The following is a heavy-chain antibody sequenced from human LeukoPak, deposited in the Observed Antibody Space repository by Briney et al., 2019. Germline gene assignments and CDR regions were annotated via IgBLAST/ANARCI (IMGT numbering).Heavy chain of an antibody. CDR3: ATYYFPSGSYWGH. Sequence: GGSLRLSCAASGFNFNSAWMSWVRQAPGKGLEWVGRVKSETDGGTTDFAAPVKGRFTISRDDSQSTLYLQMNSLKTEDTAVYYCATYYFPSGSYWGHWGQGTLVTVSS. J-gene: IGHJ4*02. D-gene: IGHD3-10*01. V-gene: IGHV3-15*01. CDR2: VKSETDGGTT. CDR1: GFNFNSAW.